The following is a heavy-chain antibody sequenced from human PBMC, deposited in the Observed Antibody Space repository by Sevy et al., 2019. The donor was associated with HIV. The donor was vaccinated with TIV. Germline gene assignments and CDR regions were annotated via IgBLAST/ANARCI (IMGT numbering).Heavy chain of an antibody. Sequence: ASVKVSCKASGHTFTDYFIHWVRQAPGQGLEWMGWINPNSGDPKDSQKFQGRVTMTRDTSISTAYMELTRLRSDDTAVSYWASPGGYRYGSLLDYWGQGTLVTVSS. J-gene: IGHJ4*02. CDR1: GHTFTDYF. D-gene: IGHD5-18*01. CDR2: INPNSGDP. CDR3: ASPGGYRYGSLLDY. V-gene: IGHV1-2*02.